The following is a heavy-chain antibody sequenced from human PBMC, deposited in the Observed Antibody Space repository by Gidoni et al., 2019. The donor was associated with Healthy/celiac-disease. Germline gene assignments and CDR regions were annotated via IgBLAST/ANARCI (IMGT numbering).Heavy chain of an antibody. CDR3: ARHDRGYSYGYVIPWFDP. CDR2: IYYSGST. Sequence: QLQLQESGPGLVKPSETLSLTCTVSGGSISSSSYYWGWIRQPPGKGLEWIGSIYYSGSTYYNPSLKSRVTISVDTSKNQFSLKLSSVTAADTAVYYCARHDRGYSYGYVIPWFDPWGQGTLVTVSS. CDR1: GGSISSSSYY. V-gene: IGHV4-39*01. D-gene: IGHD5-18*01. J-gene: IGHJ5*02.